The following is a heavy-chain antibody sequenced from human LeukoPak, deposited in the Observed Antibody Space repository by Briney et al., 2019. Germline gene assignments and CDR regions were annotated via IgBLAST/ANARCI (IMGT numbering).Heavy chain of an antibody. J-gene: IGHJ4*02. V-gene: IGHV3-9*01. Sequence: GGSLRLSCAASGFNFDDYAMYWVRQVPGKGLEWVSGISWNNGSIGYADSVKGRFTISRDSGKKSLYLQMNSLRPEDTALYYCARDRGVLPEGEIDHWGQGTLVTVSS. D-gene: IGHD3-10*01. CDR3: ARDRGVLPEGEIDH. CDR2: ISWNNGSI. CDR1: GFNFDDYA.